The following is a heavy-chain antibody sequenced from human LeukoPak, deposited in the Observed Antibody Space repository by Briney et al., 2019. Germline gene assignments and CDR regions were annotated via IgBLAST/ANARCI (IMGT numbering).Heavy chain of an antibody. CDR1: GFTFSSYS. J-gene: IGHJ5*02. CDR3: ARGVIAAASWFDP. D-gene: IGHD6-13*01. CDR2: ISSSSSYI. Sequence: KPGGSLRPSCAASGFTFSSYSMNWVRQAPGKGLEWVSSISSSSSYIYYADSVKGRFTISRDNAKNSLYLQMNSLRAEDTAVYYCARGVIAAASWFDPWGQGTLVTVSS. V-gene: IGHV3-21*01.